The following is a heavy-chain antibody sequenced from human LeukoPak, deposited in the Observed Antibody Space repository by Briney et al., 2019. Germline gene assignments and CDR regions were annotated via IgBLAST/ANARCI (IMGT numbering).Heavy chain of an antibody. Sequence: ASVKVSCKVSGYTLTELSMHWVRQAPGKGLEWMGGFDPEDGETIYAQKFQGRVTMTEDTSTDTAYMELSSLRSEDTAVYYCATDLAVAGPLSYWGQGTLVTVSS. CDR1: GYTLTELS. V-gene: IGHV1-24*01. D-gene: IGHD6-19*01. CDR2: FDPEDGET. J-gene: IGHJ4*02. CDR3: ATDLAVAGPLSY.